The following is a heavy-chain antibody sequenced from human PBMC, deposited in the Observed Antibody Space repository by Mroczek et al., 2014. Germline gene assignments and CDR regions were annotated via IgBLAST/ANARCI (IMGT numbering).Heavy chain of an antibody. J-gene: IGHJ4*02. Sequence: QVQLQESGPGLVKPSETLSLTCTVSGGSISSSSYYWGWIRQPPGKGLEWIGSIYYSGSTYYNPSLKSRVTISVDTSKNQFSLKLSSVTAADTAVYYCARDPDIVVVPAAGSEHYWGQGTLVTVSS. CDR3: ARDPDIVVVPAAGSEHY. CDR1: GGSISSSSYY. CDR2: IYYSGST. D-gene: IGHD2-2*01. V-gene: IGHV4-39*02.